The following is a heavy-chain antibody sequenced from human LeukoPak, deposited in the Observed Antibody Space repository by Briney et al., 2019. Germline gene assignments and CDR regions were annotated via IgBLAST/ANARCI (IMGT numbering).Heavy chain of an antibody. CDR3: ASIVVVPAAPRGEFDY. CDR1: GGSFSGYY. J-gene: IGHJ4*02. Sequence: MTSETLSLTCAVYGGSFSGYYWSWIRQPPGKGLEWIGEINHSGSTNYNPSLKSRVTISVDTSKNQFSLKLSSVTAADTAVYYCASIVVVPAAPRGEFDYWGQGTLVTVSS. CDR2: INHSGST. D-gene: IGHD2-2*01. V-gene: IGHV4-34*01.